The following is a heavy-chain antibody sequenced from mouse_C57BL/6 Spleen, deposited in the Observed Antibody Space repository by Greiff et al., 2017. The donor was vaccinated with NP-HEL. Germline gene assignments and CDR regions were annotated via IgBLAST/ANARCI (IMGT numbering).Heavy chain of an antibody. D-gene: IGHD2-14*01. CDR2: INPNNGGT. CDR3: ARNYYRHWYFDV. Sequence: EVKLMESGPELVKPGASVKIPCKASGYTFTDYNMDWVKQSHGKSLEWIGDINPNNGGTIYNQKFKGKATLTVDKSSSTAYMELRSLTSEDTAVYYCARNYYRHWYFDVWGTGTTVTVSS. V-gene: IGHV1-18*01. CDR1: GYTFTDYN. J-gene: IGHJ1*03.